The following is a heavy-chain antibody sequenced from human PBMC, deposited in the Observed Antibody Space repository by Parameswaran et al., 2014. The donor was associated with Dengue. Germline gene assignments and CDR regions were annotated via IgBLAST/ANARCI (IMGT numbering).Heavy chain of an antibody. CDR2: IKSKTDGGTT. J-gene: IGHJ4*02. D-gene: IGHD3-3*01. Sequence: AGGSLRLSCAASGFTFSIAWMSWVRQAPGKGLEWVGRIKSKTDGGTTDYAAPVKGRFTISRDDSKNTLYLQMNSLKTEDTAVYYCTTELYYDFWSGQTGYWGQGTLVTVSS. CDR1: GFTFSIAW. CDR3: TTELYYDFWSGQTGY. V-gene: IGHV3-15*01.